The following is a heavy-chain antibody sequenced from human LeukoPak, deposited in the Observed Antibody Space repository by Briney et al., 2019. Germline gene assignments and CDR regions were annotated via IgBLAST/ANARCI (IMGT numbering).Heavy chain of an antibody. CDR3: AKDISQRGGFDY. Sequence: GGSLRLSCAASGFTFSSNWMHWVRQAPGKGLVWVSRINEDGSTTNYADSVKGRSTIFRDNAKNSLYLQMNSLRAEDTALYYCAKDISQRGGFDYWGQGTLVTVSS. J-gene: IGHJ4*02. CDR2: INEDGSTT. D-gene: IGHD1-14*01. CDR1: GFTFSSNW. V-gene: IGHV3-74*01.